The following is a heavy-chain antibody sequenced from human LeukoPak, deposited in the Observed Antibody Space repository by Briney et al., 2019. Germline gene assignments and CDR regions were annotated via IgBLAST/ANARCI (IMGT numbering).Heavy chain of an antibody. Sequence: ASVKVSCKASGYTFTSYAMNWVRQAPGQGLEWMGWINPNSGGTNYAQKFQGRVTMTRDTSISTAYMELSRLRSDDTAVYYCARGLGVGFGEFEYFDLWGRGTLVTVSS. V-gene: IGHV1-2*02. CDR3: ARGLGVGFGEFEYFDL. CDR2: INPNSGGT. J-gene: IGHJ2*01. CDR1: GYTFTSYA. D-gene: IGHD3-10*01.